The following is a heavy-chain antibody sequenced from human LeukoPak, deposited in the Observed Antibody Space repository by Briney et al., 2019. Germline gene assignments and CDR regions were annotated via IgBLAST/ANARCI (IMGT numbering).Heavy chain of an antibody. Sequence: ASVKVSCKVSGYTLTELSMHWVRQAPGKGLEWKGGFDPEDGETIYAQKFQGRVTMTEDTSTDTAYMELSSLRSEDTAVYYCATAGVGATGLHWFDPWGQGTLVTVSS. CDR1: GYTLTELS. CDR3: ATAGVGATGLHWFDP. D-gene: IGHD1-26*01. CDR2: FDPEDGET. V-gene: IGHV1-24*01. J-gene: IGHJ5*02.